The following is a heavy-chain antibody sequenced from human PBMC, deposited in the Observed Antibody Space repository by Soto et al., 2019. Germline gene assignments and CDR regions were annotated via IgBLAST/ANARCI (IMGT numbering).Heavy chain of an antibody. CDR3: ARDRFSGWGPLLGY. D-gene: IGHD6-19*01. J-gene: IGHJ4*02. V-gene: IGHV1-18*01. CDR1: GYTXSSYG. Sequence: SXKVSCKASGYTXSSYGIRLVRQAPGQGLEWMGWISAYNGNTNYAQKLQGRVTMTTDTSTSTAYMELRRLRYDETAVYYCARDRFSGWGPLLGYWGQGTLVTVS. CDR2: ISAYNGNT.